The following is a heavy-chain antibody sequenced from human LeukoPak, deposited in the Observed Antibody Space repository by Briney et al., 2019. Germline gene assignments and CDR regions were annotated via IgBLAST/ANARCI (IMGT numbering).Heavy chain of an antibody. V-gene: IGHV4-4*07. CDR2: IFTTGST. Sequence: SETLSLTCTVSGDSVSNYYWSWVRQPAGKGLEWIGRIFTTGSTDYNPSLRSRVTMSRDKSKNQLFLKLTSVTAADTAVYYCARASDSILSYYYHMDLWGKGIPVTVSS. CDR1: GDSVSNYY. D-gene: IGHD3-22*01. J-gene: IGHJ6*03. CDR3: ARASDSILSYYYHMDL.